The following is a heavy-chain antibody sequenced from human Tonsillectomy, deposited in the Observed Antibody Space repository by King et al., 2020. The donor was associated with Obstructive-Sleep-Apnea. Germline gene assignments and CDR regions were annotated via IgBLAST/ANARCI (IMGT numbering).Heavy chain of an antibody. CDR1: GGSISSSSYY. J-gene: IGHJ6*02. CDR2: IYYSGST. V-gene: IGHV4-39*07. D-gene: IGHD2-2*01. CDR3: ARDEAVVVPAANYYYYGMDV. Sequence: QLQESGPGLVEPSETLSLTCTVSGGSISSSSYYWGWIRQPPGKGLEWIGSIYYSGSTYYNPSLKSRVTISVDTSKNQFSLKLSSVTAADTAVYYCARDEAVVVPAANYYYYGMDVWGHGTTVTVSS.